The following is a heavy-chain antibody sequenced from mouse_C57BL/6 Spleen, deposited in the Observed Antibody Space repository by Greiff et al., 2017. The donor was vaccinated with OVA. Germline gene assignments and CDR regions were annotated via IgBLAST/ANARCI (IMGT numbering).Heavy chain of an antibody. V-gene: IGHV14-3*01. Sequence: VQLQQSVAELVRPGASVKLSCTASGFTIKNTYMHWVKQRTEQGLEWIGRIDPANGNTKYAPKFKGKATITADKSSNTAYLQLSSLTSEDTAIYYSARGETTVVATDYWGQGTTLTVSS. CDR1: GFTIKNTY. CDR2: IDPANGNT. D-gene: IGHD1-1*01. J-gene: IGHJ2*01. CDR3: ARGETTVVATDY.